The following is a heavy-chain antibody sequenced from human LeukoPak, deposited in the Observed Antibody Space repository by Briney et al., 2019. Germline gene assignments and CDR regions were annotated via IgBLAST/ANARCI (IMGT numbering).Heavy chain of an antibody. D-gene: IGHD3-3*01. CDR1: GFTFSSYW. CDR3: ARDGYDFWSDYPTTLDY. Sequence: GGSLRLSCAASGFTFSSYWMNWVRQAPGKGLEWVANIKQDGSEKYYVDSVKGRFTISRDNAKNSLFLQMNSLRAEDTAVYYCARDGYDFWSDYPTTLDYWGQGTLVTVSS. CDR2: IKQDGSEK. J-gene: IGHJ4*02. V-gene: IGHV3-7*01.